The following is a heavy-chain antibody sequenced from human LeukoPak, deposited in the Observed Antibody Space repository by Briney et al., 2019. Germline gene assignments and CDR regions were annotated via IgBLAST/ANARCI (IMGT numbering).Heavy chain of an antibody. CDR2: IKQDGSEK. CDR1: GFTFSSYW. V-gene: IGHV3-7*03. CDR3: AKHDYVWGSYRYFFDY. J-gene: IGHJ4*02. D-gene: IGHD3-16*02. Sequence: PGGSLRLSCAASGFTFSSYWMSWVRQAPGKGLEWVANIKQDGSEKYYVDSVKGRFTISRDNAKNSLYLQMNSLRAEDTAVYYCAKHDYVWGSYRYFFDYWGQGTLVTVSS.